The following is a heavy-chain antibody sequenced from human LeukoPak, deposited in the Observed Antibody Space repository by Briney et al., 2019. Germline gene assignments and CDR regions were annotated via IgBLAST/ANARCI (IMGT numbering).Heavy chain of an antibody. V-gene: IGHV3-23*01. CDR2: ISGSGGST. CDR3: AKDNEYQRPSGWFDP. CDR1: GFTFSSYA. D-gene: IGHD2-2*01. J-gene: IGHJ5*02. Sequence: GGSLRLSCAASGFTFSSYAISWVRQAPGKGLEWVSAISGSGGSTYYADSVKGRFTISRDNSKNTLYLQMDSLRAEDTAVYYCAKDNEYQRPSGWFDPWGQGTLVTVSS.